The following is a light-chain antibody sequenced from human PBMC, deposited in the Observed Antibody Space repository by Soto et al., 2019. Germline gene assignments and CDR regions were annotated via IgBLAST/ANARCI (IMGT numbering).Light chain of an antibody. J-gene: IGLJ1*01. CDR2: EVS. Sequence: QSVLTQPASVSGSPGQSITISCTGTSSDVGGYNYVSWYQQHPGKAPKLMIYEVSNRPSGVSNRFSGPKSGNTAFLTISGLQAEDEADYYCSSYTSNSTYVFGTGTKVTVL. CDR1: SSDVGGYNY. V-gene: IGLV2-14*01. CDR3: SSYTSNSTYV.